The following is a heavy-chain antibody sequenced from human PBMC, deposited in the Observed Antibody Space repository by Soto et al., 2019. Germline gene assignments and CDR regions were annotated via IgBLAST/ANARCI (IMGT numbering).Heavy chain of an antibody. D-gene: IGHD1-26*01. V-gene: IGHV3-53*01. CDR3: ATDSRNVGIGYFDS. CDR1: GFKVGSSY. Sequence: EVKVIESGGDLIEPGGSLRLSCAASGFKVGSSYVTWVRQAPGDGLEWVSVIVSGGSTHYADSVTSRFTVSRDVSNNTVYLHMSSLRAEDTAVYFCATDSRNVGIGYFDSWGLGTLVTVSS. CDR2: IVSGGST. J-gene: IGHJ4*02.